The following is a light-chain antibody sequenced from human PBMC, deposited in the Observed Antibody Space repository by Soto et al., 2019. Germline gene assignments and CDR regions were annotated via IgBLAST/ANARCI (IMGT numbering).Light chain of an antibody. CDR3: QQYNNWPSLT. J-gene: IGKJ4*01. CDR1: QSVRSSH. CDR2: GAS. Sequence: EIVFTQSPCTLSLSPGERATLSCRASQSVRSSHLAWYQQKPGQAPRLLIYGASTRATGIPARFSGSGSGTEFTLTISSLQSEDFAVYYCQQYNNWPSLTFGGGTKVDIK. V-gene: IGKV3-15*01.